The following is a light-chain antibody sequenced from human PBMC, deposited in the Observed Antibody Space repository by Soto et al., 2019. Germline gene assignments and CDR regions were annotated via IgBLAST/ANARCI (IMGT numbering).Light chain of an antibody. CDR2: GAS. J-gene: IGKJ1*01. CDR3: QQYVHWPPGA. CDR1: QSMGSN. Sequence: EIMMTQSPATMSVSPGERATLSCRASQSMGSNVAWYQQKPGQAPRLLIYGASTRAAGIPARFSGSGSGTEFTLTISSLQSEDSAVYYCQQYVHWPPGAFGQGTKVDIK. V-gene: IGKV3-15*01.